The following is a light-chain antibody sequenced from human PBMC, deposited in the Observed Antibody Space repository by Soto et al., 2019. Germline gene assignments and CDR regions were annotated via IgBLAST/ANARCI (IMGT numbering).Light chain of an antibody. Sequence: DIVMTQSPDSLAVSLGERATINCKSSQSVLYSSNNKNYLAWYQQKPGQPPKLLIYWAATRESGVPDRFSGSGSGTDFTLTISSLQAEDVAVYYCHQYDSVPWTFRQGTKVEIK. V-gene: IGKV4-1*01. CDR1: QSVLYSSNNKNY. J-gene: IGKJ1*01. CDR3: HQYDSVPWT. CDR2: WAA.